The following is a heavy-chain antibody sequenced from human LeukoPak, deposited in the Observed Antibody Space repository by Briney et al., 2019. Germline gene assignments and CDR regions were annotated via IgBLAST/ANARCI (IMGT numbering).Heavy chain of an antibody. D-gene: IGHD1-26*01. Sequence: GGSLRLSCAASGFTFSDYYVSWIRQAPGKGLEWISYISTTGTTIYYADSVEGRFTISRDNGKNSLYLQMNSLRAEDTAVYYCARVWYSGSYPVNYWGQGTLVTVSS. V-gene: IGHV3-11*01. CDR1: GFTFSDYY. J-gene: IGHJ4*02. CDR3: ARVWYSGSYPVNY. CDR2: ISTTGTTI.